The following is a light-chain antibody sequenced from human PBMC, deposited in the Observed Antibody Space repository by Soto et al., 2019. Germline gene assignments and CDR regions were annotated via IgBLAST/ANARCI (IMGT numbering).Light chain of an antibody. CDR3: AAWEDSLNGHVI. V-gene: IGLV1-44*01. Sequence: QSVLTQPPSASGTPGQRVTISCSGSSSNIGSNTVNWYQQFPGTAPKFIIYSNNQRPSGVPDRFSGSKSGTSASLAIRGLQSEDEAVYDCAAWEDSLNGHVIFGGGTKLTVL. CDR2: SNN. J-gene: IGLJ2*01. CDR1: SSNIGSNT.